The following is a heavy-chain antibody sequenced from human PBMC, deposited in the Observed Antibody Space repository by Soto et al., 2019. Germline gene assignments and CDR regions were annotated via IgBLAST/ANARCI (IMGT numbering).Heavy chain of an antibody. CDR1: GFTFSSYA. J-gene: IGHJ2*01. CDR3: AKPDYGDYDPGYWYFDL. D-gene: IGHD4-17*01. CDR2: TSGSGGGT. Sequence: EVQLLESGGGLVQPGGSLRLSCAASGFTFSSYAMTWVRQAPGKGLEWVSSTSGSGGGTYYADSVKGRFTISRDNSKTTLYLQMNSLRVEDTAVHYCAKPDYGDYDPGYWYFDLWGRGTLVTVSS. V-gene: IGHV3-23*01.